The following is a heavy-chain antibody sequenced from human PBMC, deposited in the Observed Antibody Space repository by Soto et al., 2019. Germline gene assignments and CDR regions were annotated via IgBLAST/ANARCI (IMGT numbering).Heavy chain of an antibody. D-gene: IGHD3-10*01. V-gene: IGHV1-46*01. CDR1: RYTFTSYY. Sequence: QVQLVQSGAEVKKPGASVKVSCKASRYTFTSYYMHWVRQAPGQGLEWMGIINPSGGSTSYAQKFQGRVTMTRDTSTSTVYMELSSLRSEDTAVYYCARGSYYLTYYYGMDVWGQGTTVTVSS. J-gene: IGHJ6*02. CDR3: ARGSYYLTYYYGMDV. CDR2: INPSGGST.